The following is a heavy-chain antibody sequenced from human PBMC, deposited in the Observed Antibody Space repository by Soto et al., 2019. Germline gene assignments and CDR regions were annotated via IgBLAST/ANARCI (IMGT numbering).Heavy chain of an antibody. CDR1: GVSISNYY. Sequence: SETLSLTCTVSGVSISNYYWTWMRQPPGKGLEWIGYIYYSGNTNYNPSLKSRLTMSVDTSKNQFSLKLSSVTAADTAVYYCARRGGNPENYPYYFDHWGQGTLVTAPQ. CDR3: ARRGGNPENYPYYFDH. CDR2: IYYSGNT. J-gene: IGHJ4*02. D-gene: IGHD1-7*01. V-gene: IGHV4-59*08.